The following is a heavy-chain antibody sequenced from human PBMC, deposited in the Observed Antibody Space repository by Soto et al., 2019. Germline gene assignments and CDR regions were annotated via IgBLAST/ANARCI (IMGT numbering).Heavy chain of an antibody. D-gene: IGHD2-2*01. J-gene: IGHJ6*02. CDR3: AKDRGYCISTSTKRCYYYYGMDV. CDR2: ISYDGSNK. V-gene: IGHV3-30*18. Sequence: PGGSLRLSCAASGFTFSSYGMHWVRQAPGKGLEWVAVISYDGSNKYYADSVKGRFTSSRDNSKNTLYLQMNSLRAEDTAVYYCAKDRGYCISTSTKRCYYYYGMDVWGQGTTVTVSS. CDR1: GFTFSSYG.